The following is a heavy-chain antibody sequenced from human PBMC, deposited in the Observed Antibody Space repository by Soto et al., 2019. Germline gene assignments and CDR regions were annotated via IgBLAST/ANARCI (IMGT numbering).Heavy chain of an antibody. CDR1: GYTFSSYG. J-gene: IGHJ6*02. CDR3: ARDSRLDRLLPLYYQYYRMDG. Sequence: GSSVQPSCKASGYTFSSYGISWVRQAPGQGLELMGWISPYNGNTDYAQKFQGRVTLTTDTSTSTAYMELRSLRSDDTAVYYCARDSRLDRLLPLYYQYYRMDGSGQGTTVTVAS. D-gene: IGHD1-1*01. CDR2: ISPYNGNT. V-gene: IGHV1-18*04.